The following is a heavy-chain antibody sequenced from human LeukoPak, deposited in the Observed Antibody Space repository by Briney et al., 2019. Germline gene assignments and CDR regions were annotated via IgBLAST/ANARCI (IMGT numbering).Heavy chain of an antibody. CDR2: TYYRSKWYN. V-gene: IGHV6-1*01. D-gene: IGHD3-3*01. Sequence: SQTLSLTCAISGDSVSSNSAAWNWIRQSPSRGLEWLGRTYYRSKWYNDYAVSVKSRITINPDTSKNQFSLQLNSVTPEDTAVCYCARVRLRFLEWLLKEGSWYYFDYWGQGTLVTVSS. J-gene: IGHJ4*02. CDR3: ARVRLRFLEWLLKEGSWYYFDY. CDR1: GDSVSSNSAA.